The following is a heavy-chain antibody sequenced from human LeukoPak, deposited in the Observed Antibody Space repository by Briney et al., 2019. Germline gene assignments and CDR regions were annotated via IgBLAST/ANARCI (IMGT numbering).Heavy chain of an antibody. D-gene: IGHD3-10*01. Sequence: ASVKVSCKASGGTFSSYAISWVRQAPGQGLEWMGWINTNTGNPTYAQGFTGRFVFSLDTSVSTAYLQISTLKAEDTAVYYCARPYHSGSGSYPYWGQGTLVTVSS. CDR2: INTNTGNP. CDR3: ARPYHSGSGSYPY. J-gene: IGHJ4*02. CDR1: GGTFSSYA. V-gene: IGHV7-4-1*02.